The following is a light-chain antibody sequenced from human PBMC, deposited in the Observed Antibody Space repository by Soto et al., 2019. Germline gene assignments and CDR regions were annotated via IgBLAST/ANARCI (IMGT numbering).Light chain of an antibody. CDR1: QSISIN. V-gene: IGKV3-15*01. Sequence: EIVMTQSPATLSVSPGERAILSCRASQSISINLAWYQHKPGQAPRLLIYAASNRATGVPARFSGSWSGTEFTLTISSLQSEDFAVYYCKQYNNWITFGQGTRWRL. J-gene: IGKJ5*01. CDR3: KQYNNWIT. CDR2: AAS.